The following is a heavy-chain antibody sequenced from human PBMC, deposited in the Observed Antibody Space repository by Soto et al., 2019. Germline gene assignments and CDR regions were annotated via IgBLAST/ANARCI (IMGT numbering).Heavy chain of an antibody. CDR3: VRVVTGSYDWFDP. J-gene: IGHJ5*02. CDR1: GFTFSSYW. D-gene: IGHD3-10*01. V-gene: IGHV3-74*01. CDR2: INGDGSRT. Sequence: EVQLVESGGGLVQPGGSLRLSCAASGFTFSSYWMHWVRQVPGKGLMWVSRINGDGSRTTYAGSVKGRFTISRDNAENTIFLQMNHVRAEDTAVYHGVRVVTGSYDWFDPWGQGTLVTVSS.